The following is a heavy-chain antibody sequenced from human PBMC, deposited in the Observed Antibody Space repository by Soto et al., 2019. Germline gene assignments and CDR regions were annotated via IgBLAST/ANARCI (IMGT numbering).Heavy chain of an antibody. CDR2: ISAYNGNT. CDR3: ASDRAVALIDY. D-gene: IGHD6-19*01. J-gene: IGHJ4*02. V-gene: IGHV1-18*01. Sequence: QVQLVQSGAEVKKPGASVKVSCKASDYTFTSYGISWVRQATGQGLEWMGWISAYNGNTKDAQKFQGRVTMTTDTSTSTAYMELRSLRSDDTAVYYCASDRAVALIDYWGQGTLVTVSS. CDR1: DYTFTSYG.